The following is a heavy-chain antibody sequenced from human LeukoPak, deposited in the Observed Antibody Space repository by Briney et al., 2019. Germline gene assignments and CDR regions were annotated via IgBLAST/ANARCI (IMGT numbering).Heavy chain of an antibody. CDR1: GGSFSGYY. J-gene: IGHJ5*02. D-gene: IGHD3-22*01. CDR2: INHSGNT. V-gene: IGHV4-34*01. CDR3: ARDGYYDRTFDP. Sequence: SETLSLTCAVYGGSFSGYYWSWIRQPPGKGLEWIGEINHSGNTNYNPSLKSRVTISVDTSKNQFSLKLSSVTAADTAVYYCARDGYYDRTFDPWGQGTLVTVSS.